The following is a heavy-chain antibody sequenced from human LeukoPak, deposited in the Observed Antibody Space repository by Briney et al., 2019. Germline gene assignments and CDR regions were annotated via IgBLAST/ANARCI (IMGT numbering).Heavy chain of an antibody. CDR3: AKEYSVRNQFDY. D-gene: IGHD1-14*01. CDR2: IIPIFGTA. CDR1: GGTFSSYA. V-gene: IGHV1-69*13. Sequence: SVKVSCKASGGTFSSYAISWVRQAPGQGLEWMGGIIPIFGTANYAQKFQGRVTITADESTSTAYMELSSLRSEDTAVYYCAKEYSVRNQFDYWGQGILVAVSS. J-gene: IGHJ4*02.